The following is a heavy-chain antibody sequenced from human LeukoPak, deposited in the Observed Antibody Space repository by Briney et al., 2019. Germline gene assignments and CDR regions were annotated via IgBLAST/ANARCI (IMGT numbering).Heavy chain of an antibody. Sequence: SETLSLTCTVSGGSISSSSYYWGWIRQPPGKGLEWIGSIYYSGSTYYNPSLKSRATISVDTSKNQFSPKLSSVTAADTAVYYCARRVVAAAEYSFHFDYWGQGTLVTVSS. CDR3: ARRVVAAAEYSFHFDY. J-gene: IGHJ4*02. CDR1: GGSISSSSYY. D-gene: IGHD6-13*01. CDR2: IYYSGST. V-gene: IGHV4-39*01.